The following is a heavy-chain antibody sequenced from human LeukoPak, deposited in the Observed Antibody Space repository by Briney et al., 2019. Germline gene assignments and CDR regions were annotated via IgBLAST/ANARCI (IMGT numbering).Heavy chain of an antibody. Sequence: GESLRLSCTASGFSLTPFSMNWVRQAPGKGLEWISSISSNSRYIYYADSLKGRFTISRDNAENSLYLDMYSLRDEDTAVYFCARVDESLDKFGCWGQGTLVTVSS. CDR2: ISSNSRYI. V-gene: IGHV3-21*01. CDR1: GFSLTPFS. CDR3: ARVDESLDKFGC. D-gene: IGHD1-1*01. J-gene: IGHJ4*02.